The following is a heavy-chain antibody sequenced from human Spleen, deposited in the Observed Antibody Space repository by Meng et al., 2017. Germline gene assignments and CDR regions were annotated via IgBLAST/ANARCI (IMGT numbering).Heavy chain of an antibody. CDR2: IDHSGNT. D-gene: IGHD5-18*01. CDR3: ARVFKGAMDAGVGDY. V-gene: IGHV4-4*02. J-gene: IGHJ4*02. Sequence: QLQLQESGSGLVKPSQTLSLTCAVSGGSISSSNWWSWVRQPPGKGLEWIGEIDHSGNTHYNPSLRGRITISVDKSKNQFSLQLISVTAADTAIYYCARVFKGAMDAGVGDYWGQGTLVTVSS. CDR1: GGSISSSNW.